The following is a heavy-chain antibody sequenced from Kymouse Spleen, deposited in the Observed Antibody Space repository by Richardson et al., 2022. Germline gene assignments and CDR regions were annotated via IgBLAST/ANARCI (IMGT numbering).Heavy chain of an antibody. CDR3: AKTAYTAMVTRQQLDLGGFDY. CDR2: ISWNSGSI. V-gene: IGHV3-9*01. J-gene: IGHJ4*02. Sequence: EVQLVESGGGLVQPGRSLRLSCAASGFTFDDYAMHWVRQAPGKGLEWVSGISWNSGSIGYADSVKGRFTISRDNAKNSLYLQMNSLRAEDTALYYCAKTAYTAMVTRQQLDLGGFDYWGQGTLVTVSS. D-gene: IGHD5-18,IGHD5-18*01. CDR1: GFTFDDYA.